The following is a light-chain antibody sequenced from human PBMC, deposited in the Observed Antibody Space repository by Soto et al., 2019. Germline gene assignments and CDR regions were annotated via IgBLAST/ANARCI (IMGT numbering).Light chain of an antibody. CDR1: SGDIGSYNR. J-gene: IGLJ1*01. CDR3: SSYTNINTRVCV. V-gene: IGLV2-14*01. CDR2: EVN. Sequence: QSVLTQPASVSGSPGQSITISCTGTSGDIGSYNRVSWYKQHPGKAPKLIIYEVNDRPSGVSNRFSGSKSGNTASLTISGIQAEDEAEYYCSSYTNINTRVCVFGNGTKVTVL.